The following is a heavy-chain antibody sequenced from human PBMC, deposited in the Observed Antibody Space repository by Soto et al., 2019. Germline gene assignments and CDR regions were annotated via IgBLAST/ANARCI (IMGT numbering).Heavy chain of an antibody. V-gene: IGHV1-3*05. D-gene: IGHD6-13*01. J-gene: IGHJ6*02. Sequence: QVQLVQSGAEEKKPGASVKVSCKASGYTFTSYAMHWVRQAPVQRLEWMGWINAGNGNTKYSQKFQGRVTITRDTSASTAYMELSSLRYEDTAVYYCARDRSSTPYYYYGMDVWGQGTTVTVSS. CDR3: ARDRSSTPYYYYGMDV. CDR1: GYTFTSYA. CDR2: INAGNGNT.